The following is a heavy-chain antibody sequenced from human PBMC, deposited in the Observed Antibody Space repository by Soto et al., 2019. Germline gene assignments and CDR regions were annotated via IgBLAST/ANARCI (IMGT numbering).Heavy chain of an antibody. D-gene: IGHD6-19*01. V-gene: IGHV3-30*03. Sequence: QVQLVESGGGVVQPGRSLRLSCAASGFTFSSYGMHWVRQAPGKGLEWVAVISYDGSNKYYADSVKGRFTISRDNSKNTLYLQMNSLRAEDTAVYYCASRGWQWLQNDTRSAAFDIWGQGTMVTVSS. CDR1: GFTFSSYG. J-gene: IGHJ3*02. CDR2: ISYDGSNK. CDR3: ASRGWQWLQNDTRSAAFDI.